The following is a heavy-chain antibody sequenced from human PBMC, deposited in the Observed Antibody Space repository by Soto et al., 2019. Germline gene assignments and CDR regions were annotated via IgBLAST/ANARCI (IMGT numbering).Heavy chain of an antibody. D-gene: IGHD3-10*01. Sequence: WTWIRQPPGKGLEWIGYVSHTGATNYNPSLQSRVDISVDTSRNQFSLKLRSLTAADTAVYFCARELSSAHIHYYEFWGQGTLVSVSA. CDR3: ARELSSAHIHYYEF. CDR2: VSHTGAT. V-gene: IGHV4-4*08. J-gene: IGHJ4*02.